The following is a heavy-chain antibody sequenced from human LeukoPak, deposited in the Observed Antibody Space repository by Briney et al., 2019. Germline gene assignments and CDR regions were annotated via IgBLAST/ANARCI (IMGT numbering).Heavy chain of an antibody. Sequence: ASVKVSCTASGYTFTGYYMHWVRQAPGQGLEWMGWINPNSGGTNYAQKFQGRVTMTRDTSISTAYMELSRLRSDDTAVYYCARTSRIAAADIDYWGQGTLVTVSS. D-gene: IGHD6-13*01. V-gene: IGHV1-2*02. CDR2: INPNSGGT. J-gene: IGHJ4*02. CDR1: GYTFTGYY. CDR3: ARTSRIAAADIDY.